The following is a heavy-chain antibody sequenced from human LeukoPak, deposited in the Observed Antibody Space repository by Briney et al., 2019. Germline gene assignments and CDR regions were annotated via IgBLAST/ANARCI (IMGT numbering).Heavy chain of an antibody. D-gene: IGHD5/OR15-5a*01. CDR2: MGPRNGYT. Sequence: APVKVSCKASGYTFTSYDINWVRQAPGQGLEWMGWMGPRNGYTGSAQRFQGRITMTRDTSISTAYMELSSLTSDDTAVYYCARGWISGAVSEHYFENWGQGTLVTVSS. J-gene: IGHJ4*02. CDR3: ARGWISGAVSEHYFEN. CDR1: GYTFTSYD. V-gene: IGHV1-8*01.